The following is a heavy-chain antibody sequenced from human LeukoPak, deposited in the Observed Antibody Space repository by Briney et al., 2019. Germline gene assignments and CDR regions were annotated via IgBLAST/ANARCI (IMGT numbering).Heavy chain of an antibody. CDR2: VHLNGAT. D-gene: IGHD1-26*01. CDR1: GGSISSSSYH. V-gene: IGHV4-39*07. CDR3: TRESGAFSPFGF. J-gene: IGHJ4*02. Sequence: PSETLSLTCTVSGGSISSSSYHWGWIRQPPGKGLEWIGEVHLNGATNYNPSLESRFSMSIDKSNNHLSLEVTSVTAADTAMYYCTRESGAFSPFGFWGQGTLVTVSS.